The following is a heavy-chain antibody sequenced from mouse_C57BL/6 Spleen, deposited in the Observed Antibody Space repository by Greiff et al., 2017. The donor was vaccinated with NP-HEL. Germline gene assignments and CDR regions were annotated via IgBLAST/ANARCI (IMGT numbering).Heavy chain of an antibody. CDR1: GYSITSGYY. Sequence: DVQLQESGPGLVKPSQSLSLTCSVTGYSITSGYYWNWIRQFPGNKLEWMGYISYDGSNNYNPSLKNRISITRATSKNQFFLKLNSVTTEDTATYYCARDGGLYYAMDYWGQGTSVTVSS. V-gene: IGHV3-6*01. J-gene: IGHJ4*01. CDR2: ISYDGSN. CDR3: ARDGGLYYAMDY.